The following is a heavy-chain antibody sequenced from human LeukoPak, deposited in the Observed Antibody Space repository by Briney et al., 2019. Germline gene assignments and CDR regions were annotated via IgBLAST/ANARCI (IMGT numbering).Heavy chain of an antibody. CDR1: GYTFIGYY. CDR3: ARGGWYYFDY. Sequence: ASVKVSCKASGYTFIGYYMHWVRQAPGQGLEWMGIINSSGGTTSYAQKFQGRVTMTRDTSTSTVYMELSSLRSEDTAVYYCARGGWYYFDYWGQGTLVTVSS. CDR2: INSSGGTT. V-gene: IGHV1-46*01. J-gene: IGHJ4*02. D-gene: IGHD6-19*01.